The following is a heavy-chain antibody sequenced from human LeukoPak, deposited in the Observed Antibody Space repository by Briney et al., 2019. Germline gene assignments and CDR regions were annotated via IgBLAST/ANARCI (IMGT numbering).Heavy chain of an antibody. Sequence: SETLSLICSVSGGSISSGSNYWGWIRQPPGKGLEWIGGIYYSGSTYYNPSLKSRVTISVDTSKNQFSLRLSSVTAADTAVYFCARAGYSSYDYWGQGTLVTVSS. D-gene: IGHD6-6*01. V-gene: IGHV4-39*07. CDR2: IYYSGST. CDR1: GGSISSGSNY. CDR3: ARAGYSSYDY. J-gene: IGHJ4*02.